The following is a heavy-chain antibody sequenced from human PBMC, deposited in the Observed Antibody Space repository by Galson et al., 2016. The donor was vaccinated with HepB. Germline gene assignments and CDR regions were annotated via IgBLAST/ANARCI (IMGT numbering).Heavy chain of an antibody. CDR1: GFTFRNYG. J-gene: IGHJ6*02. CDR2: TSYDGSSK. CDR3: AKDLRGGYKYVYGMDV. Sequence: SLRLSCAASGFTFRNYGMHWVRQAPGKGLEWVAATSYDGSSKYYADSAKGRFTVSRDNSKKTLYLQMHSLRAEDTAVYHCAKDLRGGYKYVYGMDVWGQGTTVTVSS. D-gene: IGHD5-18*01. V-gene: IGHV3-30*18.